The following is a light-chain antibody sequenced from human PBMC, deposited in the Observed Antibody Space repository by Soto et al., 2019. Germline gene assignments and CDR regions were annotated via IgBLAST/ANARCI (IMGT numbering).Light chain of an antibody. J-gene: IGLJ2*01. CDR3: AAWDDSLNAVV. Sequence: QSVLTQPPSVSGTPGHKVSISCSGSTSNLGGNTVNWYQQLPGTAPKLLIYTNNQRPSGVPDRFPGSKSGTSASLAISGLRSEDEADFYCAAWDDSLNAVVFGGGTKLTVL. CDR1: TSNLGGNT. V-gene: IGLV1-44*01. CDR2: TNN.